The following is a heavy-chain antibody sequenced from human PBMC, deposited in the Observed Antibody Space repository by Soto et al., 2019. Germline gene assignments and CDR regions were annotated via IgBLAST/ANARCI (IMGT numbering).Heavy chain of an antibody. J-gene: IGHJ4*02. CDR3: ARDVLRYFDWSYYFDY. CDR1: GFTFSSYW. V-gene: IGHV3-7*05. D-gene: IGHD3-9*01. CDR2: IKQDGSEK. Sequence: EVQLVESGGGLVQPGGSLRLSCAASGFTFSSYWMSWVRQAPGKGLEWVANIKQDGSEKYYVDSVKGRFTISRDNAKNSLSLQMNSLRAEDTAVYYCARDVLRYFDWSYYFDYWGQGTLVTVSS.